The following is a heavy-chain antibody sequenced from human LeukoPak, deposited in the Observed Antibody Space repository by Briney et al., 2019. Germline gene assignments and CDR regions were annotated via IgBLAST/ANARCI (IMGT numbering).Heavy chain of an antibody. CDR1: GCTLTELS. CDR2: FDPEDGEI. D-gene: IGHD6-19*01. J-gene: IGHJ4*02. V-gene: IGHV1-24*01. CDR3: ATVDPDSSDWWSVGY. Sequence: ASVKVSCKVSGCTLTELSMHWVRQAPGKGLEWMGGFDPEDGEIIYAQKFQGRVTMTEDTYTDTAYMELSSLRSEDTAVYYCATVDPDSSDWWSVGYWGQGTLVTVSS.